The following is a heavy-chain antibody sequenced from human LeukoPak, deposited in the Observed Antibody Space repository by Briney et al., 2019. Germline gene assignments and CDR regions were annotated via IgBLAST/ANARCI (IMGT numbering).Heavy chain of an antibody. CDR3: ARDITMVRGVPDY. V-gene: IGHV4-59*11. D-gene: IGHD3-10*01. CDR2: IHYTGTT. CDR1: GGSINNHY. J-gene: IGHJ4*02. Sequence: SETLSLTCIVSGGSINNHYWTWIRQTPGKGLEWIGDIHYTGTTKYNPSLKSRVTISIDTSKNQFSLKLSSVTAADTAVYYCARDITMVRGVPDYWGQGTLVTVSS.